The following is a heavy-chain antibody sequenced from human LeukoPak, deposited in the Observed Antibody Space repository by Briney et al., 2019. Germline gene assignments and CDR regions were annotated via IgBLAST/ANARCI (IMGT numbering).Heavy chain of an antibody. CDR3: AKDSSGWPYYFDY. CDR2: ISGSGGST. D-gene: IGHD6-19*01. CDR1: GFTFSSYA. J-gene: IGHJ4*02. V-gene: IGHV3-23*01. Sequence: PGGSLRLSCAASGFTFSSYAMSWVRQAPGKGLEWVSAISGSGGSTYYADSVRGRFTISRDNSKNTLYLQMNSLRAEDTAVYYCAKDSSGWPYYFDYWGQGTLVTVSS.